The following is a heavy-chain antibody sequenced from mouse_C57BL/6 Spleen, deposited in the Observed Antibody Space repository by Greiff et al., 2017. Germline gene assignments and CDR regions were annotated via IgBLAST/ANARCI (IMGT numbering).Heavy chain of an antibody. V-gene: IGHV14-1*01. J-gene: IGHJ2*01. CDR1: GFNIQDYS. CDR3: TLVSGYVFDY. Sequence: DVHLVESGAELVRPGASVKLSCTASGFNIQDYSMHWLKQRPAQGLEWIGRIDPEDGDTGYAPKFQGKATMTADTSSNTAYLQLSSLTSEDTAVYYCTLVSGYVFDYWRQGTTLTVSS. D-gene: IGHD3-2*02. CDR2: IDPEDGDT.